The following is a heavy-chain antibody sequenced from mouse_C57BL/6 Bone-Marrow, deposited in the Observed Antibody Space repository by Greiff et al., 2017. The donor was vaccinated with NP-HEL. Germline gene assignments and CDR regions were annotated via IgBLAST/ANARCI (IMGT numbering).Heavy chain of an antibody. J-gene: IGHJ2*01. Sequence: QVQLQQSGAELVKPGASVKISCKASGYAFSSYWMNWVKQRPGKGLEWIGQIYPGDGDTNYNGKFKGKATLTADKSSSTAYMQLSSLTSEDSAVYFCARGDYDYDEILLCFDYWGQGTTLTVSS. V-gene: IGHV1-80*01. CDR2: IYPGDGDT. D-gene: IGHD2-4*01. CDR3: ARGDYDYDEILLCFDY. CDR1: GYAFSSYW.